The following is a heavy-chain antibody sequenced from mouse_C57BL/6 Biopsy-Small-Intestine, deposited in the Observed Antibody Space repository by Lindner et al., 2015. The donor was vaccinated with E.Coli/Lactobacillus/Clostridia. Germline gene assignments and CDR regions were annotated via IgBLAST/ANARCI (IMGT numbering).Heavy chain of an antibody. V-gene: IGHV1-85*01. Sequence: VQLQESGPELVKPGASVKLSCKASGYTFTSYDINWVKQRPGQGLEWIGRIYPGDGDTNYNGKFKGKATFTADTSSSTAYMQLSSLTSEDSAVYFCARSPITTVVATDAMDYWGQGTSVTVSS. CDR2: IYPGDGDT. J-gene: IGHJ4*01. CDR1: GYTFTSYD. CDR3: ARSPITTVVATDAMDY. D-gene: IGHD1-1*01.